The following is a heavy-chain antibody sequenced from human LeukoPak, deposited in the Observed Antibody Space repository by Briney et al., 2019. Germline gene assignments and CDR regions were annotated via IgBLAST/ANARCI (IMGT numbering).Heavy chain of an antibody. V-gene: IGHV1-2*02. CDR2: INPNSGGT. Sequence: ASVKVSCKASGNTFTGYYIHWVRQAPGQGLEWTGWINPNSGGTNSAQQFQGRVTMTRDTSISTAFMELSSLTSDDTAVYYCARGEVTGTTSLPDYWSQGTLVTVSS. D-gene: IGHD1-20*01. CDR1: GNTFTGYY. J-gene: IGHJ4*02. CDR3: ARGEVTGTTSLPDY.